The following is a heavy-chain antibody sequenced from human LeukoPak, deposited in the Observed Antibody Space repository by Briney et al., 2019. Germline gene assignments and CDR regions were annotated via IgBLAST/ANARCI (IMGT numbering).Heavy chain of an antibody. CDR3: ARGMAAAYDYNWFDS. CDR2: IYASGNT. D-gene: IGHD3-16*01. CDR1: GGSISSYD. Sequence: SETLSLTCTVSGGSISSYDWSWIRQPAGKGPEWIGRIYASGNTRYNPSLKSRLTISVDTSKNQFSLKLSSVTAADTAIYFCARGMAAAYDYNWFDSWGQGTLVTVSS. J-gene: IGHJ5*01. V-gene: IGHV4-4*07.